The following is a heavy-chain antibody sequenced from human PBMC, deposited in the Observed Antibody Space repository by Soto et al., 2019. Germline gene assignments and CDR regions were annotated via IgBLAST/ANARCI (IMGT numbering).Heavy chain of an antibody. J-gene: IGHJ5*02. V-gene: IGHV3-30*18. D-gene: IGHD2-15*01. CDR2: ISYDGSNK. CDR1: GFTFSSYG. Sequence: QVQPVESGGGVVQPGRSLRLSCAASGFTFSSYGMHWVRQAPGKGLEWVAVISYDGSNKYYADSVKGRFTISRDNSKNTLYLQMNSLRAEDTAVYYCAKEKRGAAATRWFDPWGQGTLVTVSS. CDR3: AKEKRGAAATRWFDP.